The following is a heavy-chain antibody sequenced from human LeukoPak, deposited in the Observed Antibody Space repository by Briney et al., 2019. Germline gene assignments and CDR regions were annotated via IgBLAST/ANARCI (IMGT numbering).Heavy chain of an antibody. Sequence: AASVKVSCKASGYTFTGYYMHWVRQAPGQGLEWMGWINPNNGVTNYAQNFQGRLTMTRDTSISTAYMELSRLTSDDTALYYCARGGRVASGSDYYYYYMDVWGKGTTVTVSS. J-gene: IGHJ6*03. CDR2: INPNNGVT. V-gene: IGHV1-2*02. CDR3: ARGGRVASGSDYYYYYMDV. D-gene: IGHD3-16*01. CDR1: GYTFTGYY.